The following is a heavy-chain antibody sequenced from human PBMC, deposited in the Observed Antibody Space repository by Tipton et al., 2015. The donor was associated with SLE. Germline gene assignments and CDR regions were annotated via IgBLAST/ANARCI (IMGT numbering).Heavy chain of an antibody. Sequence: SLRLSCAASGFTFDDYAMHWVRQAPGKGLEWVSGISWNSGSISYADSVKGRFTISRDNAKNSLYLQMNSLRAEDTALYYCAKEKGQLLRFLDVWCKGTTVTVSS. CDR2: ISWNSGSI. J-gene: IGHJ6*04. V-gene: IGHV3-9*01. CDR3: AKEKGQLLRFLDV. CDR1: GFTFDDYA. D-gene: IGHD2-15*01.